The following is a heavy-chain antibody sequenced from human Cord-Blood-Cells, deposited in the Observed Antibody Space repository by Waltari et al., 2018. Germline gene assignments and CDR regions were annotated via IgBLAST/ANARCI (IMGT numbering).Heavy chain of an antibody. CDR2: INHSGST. CDR1: GGSFSGYY. J-gene: IGHJ4*02. CDR3: ARVRTGDFDY. Sequence: QVQLQQWGGGLLKPSETLSLTCAVYGGSFSGYYWCWIRQPHGKGLEWIGEINHSGSTNYNPSLKSRVTISVDTSKNQYSLKLSSVTAADTAVYYCARVRTGDFDYWGQGTLVTVSS. V-gene: IGHV4-34*01. D-gene: IGHD7-27*01.